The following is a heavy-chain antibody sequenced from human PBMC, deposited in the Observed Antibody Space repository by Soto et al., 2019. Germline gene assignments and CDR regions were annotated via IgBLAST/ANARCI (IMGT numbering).Heavy chain of an antibody. D-gene: IGHD3-10*01. Sequence: GASVKVSCKASGYTFTSYGISWVRQAPGQGLEWMGWISAYNGNTNYAQKLQGRVTMTTDTSTSTAYMELRSLRSDDTAVYYCARMGLLWVGESFNWFDPWGQGTLVTFSS. CDR2: ISAYNGNT. CDR3: ARMGLLWVGESFNWFDP. J-gene: IGHJ5*02. V-gene: IGHV1-18*01. CDR1: GYTFTSYG.